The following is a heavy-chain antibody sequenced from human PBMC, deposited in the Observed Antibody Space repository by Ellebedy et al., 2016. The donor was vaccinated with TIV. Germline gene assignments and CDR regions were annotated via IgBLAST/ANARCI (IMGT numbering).Heavy chain of an antibody. CDR3: ARQRREDIGAFDI. Sequence: SETLSLTCVVSGGSISGMRWWIWVRQPPGKGLEWIGEIRGDGATNYNPSLKSRVTISVDTSKNQFSLKLSSVTAADTAVYYCARQRREDIGAFDIWGQGTMVTVSS. D-gene: IGHD2-15*01. CDR1: GGSISGMRW. V-gene: IGHV4-4*02. J-gene: IGHJ3*02. CDR2: IRGDGAT.